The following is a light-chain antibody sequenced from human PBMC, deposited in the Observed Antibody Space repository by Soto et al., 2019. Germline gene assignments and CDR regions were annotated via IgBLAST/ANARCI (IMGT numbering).Light chain of an antibody. V-gene: IGKV3-11*01. CDR1: QSFRGL. CDR3: QQRHMWPIT. CDR2: DAY. J-gene: IGKJ5*01. Sequence: EVVLTQSPVTLSLSPGERATLSCRASQSFRGLLAWYQQKPGQAPRLLIYDAYNRATGIPPRFSGSGSGTDFTLTIISLEPEDSAVDYCQQRHMWPITFGQGTRLAIK.